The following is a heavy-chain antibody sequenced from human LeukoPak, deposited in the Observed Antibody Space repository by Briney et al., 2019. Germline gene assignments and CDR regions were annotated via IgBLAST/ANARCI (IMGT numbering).Heavy chain of an antibody. J-gene: IGHJ4*02. V-gene: IGHV4-34*01. D-gene: IGHD3-9*01. Sequence: SETLSLTCAVYGGSFSGYYWTWIRQPPGKGLEWIGEMNHSGSTNYNPSLKSRVTISVDTSKNQFSLKLSSVTAADTAVYYCARGHSYDILTGWGQGTLVTVSS. CDR1: GGSFSGYY. CDR2: MNHSGST. CDR3: ARGHSYDILTG.